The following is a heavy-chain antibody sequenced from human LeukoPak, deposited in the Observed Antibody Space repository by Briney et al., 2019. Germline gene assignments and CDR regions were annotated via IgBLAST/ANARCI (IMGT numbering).Heavy chain of an antibody. V-gene: IGHV4-59*08. D-gene: IGHD5-12*01. CDR1: GGSISSYY. J-gene: IGHJ4*02. CDR3: ARRGGTVVGDTGYHYWYFEN. Sequence: PSETLSLTCTVSGGSISSYYWSWVRQFPGKGLEWIGYISDSGSTNYSPSLESRVTISVDTSKNQFFLILSSVTAAHTAVYYCARRGGTVVGDTGYHYWYFENWGQGTLVTVSS. CDR2: ISDSGST.